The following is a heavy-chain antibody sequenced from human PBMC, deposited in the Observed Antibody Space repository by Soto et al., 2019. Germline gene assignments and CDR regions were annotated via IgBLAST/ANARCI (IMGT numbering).Heavy chain of an antibody. Sequence: QVQLQESGPGLVKPSGTLSLTCAVSGTSLSSSNWWTWVRQSPGTGLEWIGETHHSGNSNNNPSLKGRVTVSQDKSKNQFSLKVTSLTAADTAVYYCASRDPGTSVDYWGQGTLVTVSS. J-gene: IGHJ4*02. V-gene: IGHV4-4*02. D-gene: IGHD1-7*01. CDR2: THHSGNS. CDR3: ASRDPGTSVDY. CDR1: GTSLSSSNW.